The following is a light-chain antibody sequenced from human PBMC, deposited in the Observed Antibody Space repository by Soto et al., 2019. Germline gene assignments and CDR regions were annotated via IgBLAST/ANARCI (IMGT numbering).Light chain of an antibody. CDR2: GAS. CDR1: QSVSSRY. CDR3: QQYDNSPPYI. Sequence: ESVLTQSPGTLSLSPGERATLSCRTSQSVSSRYLAWYQQKPGQAPRLLIYGASRRATGIPDRLSGSGSGTDFTLTITGLEPEDFAVYYCQQYDNSPPYIFGQGTKLEIK. V-gene: IGKV3-20*01. J-gene: IGKJ2*01.